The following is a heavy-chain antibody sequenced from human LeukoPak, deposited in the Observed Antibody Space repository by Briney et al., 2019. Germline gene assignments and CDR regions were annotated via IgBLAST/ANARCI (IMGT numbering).Heavy chain of an antibody. V-gene: IGHV4-4*09. CDR2: RYTSGST. Sequence: SETLSLTCSVSGGSINSYYWSWIRQPPGKGLEWIGYRYTSGSTNYNPSLKSRVTISVDTSKNQISLKLLSVTAEDTAAYYCARLTYSKRSYHFDSWGRGTLVTVSS. D-gene: IGHD6-13*01. CDR1: GGSINSYY. J-gene: IGHJ4*02. CDR3: ARLTYSKRSYHFDS.